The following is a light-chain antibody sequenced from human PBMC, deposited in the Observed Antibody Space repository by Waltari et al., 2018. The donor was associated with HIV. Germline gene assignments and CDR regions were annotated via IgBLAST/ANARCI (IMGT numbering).Light chain of an antibody. CDR1: RSDIGNYAY. V-gene: IGLV2-8*01. CDR2: KVD. Sequence: QSALTQPPSASGSPEQSVTLSCTGTRSDIGNYAYVSWYQQHPGKAPKRLIYKVDKRPSGVPDRFSGSKSGDTASLTVSGLQAEDEADYYCASYGGRNNRVLFGGGTRLTVL. CDR3: ASYGGRNNRVL. J-gene: IGLJ2*01.